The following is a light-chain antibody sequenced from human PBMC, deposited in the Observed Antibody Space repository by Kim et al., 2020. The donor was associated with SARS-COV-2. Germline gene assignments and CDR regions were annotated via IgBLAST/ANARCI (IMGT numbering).Light chain of an antibody. CDR2: AAS. V-gene: IGKV1-9*01. Sequence: RAASVGDRVTITCRASQGIDSLAGYQKKPGKAPILLINAASTLQSGVPLGFGGSGSGTEFTLTFSSRQPEDFATYYCQQLNSYALFGQGARLESK. CDR1: QGIDS. CDR3: QQLNSYAL. J-gene: IGKJ5*01.